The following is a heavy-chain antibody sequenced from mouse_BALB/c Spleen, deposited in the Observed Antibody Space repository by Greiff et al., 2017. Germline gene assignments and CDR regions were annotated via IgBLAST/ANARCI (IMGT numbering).Heavy chain of an antibody. Sequence: DVMLVESGGGLVKPGGSLKLSCAASGFTFSDYYMYWVRQTPEKRLEWVATISDGGSYTYYPDSVKGRFTISRDNAKNNLYLQMSSLKSEDTAMYYCARGNYGSSFDYWGQGTTLTVSS. CDR1: GFTFSDYY. V-gene: IGHV5-4*02. D-gene: IGHD1-1*01. CDR2: ISDGGSYT. CDR3: ARGNYGSSFDY. J-gene: IGHJ2*01.